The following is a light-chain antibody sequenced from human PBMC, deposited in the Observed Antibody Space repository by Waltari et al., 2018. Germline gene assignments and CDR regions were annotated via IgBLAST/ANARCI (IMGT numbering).Light chain of an antibody. CDR1: QNIRTH. J-gene: IGKJ1*01. Sequence: DIQMTQSPSSLSASVGDTVTVTCRASQNIRTHLNWYQQKPATAPKRLIYGGTTLQRGVPSRFSGSASGTDFTLTVSNLQPDDFAIYFCQQSFSSPWTFGQGTRV. CDR2: GGT. CDR3: QQSFSSPWT. V-gene: IGKV1-39*01.